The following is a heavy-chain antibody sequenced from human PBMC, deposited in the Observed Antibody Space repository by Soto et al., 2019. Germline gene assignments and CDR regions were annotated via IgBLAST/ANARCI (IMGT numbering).Heavy chain of an antibody. V-gene: IGHV3-9*01. J-gene: IGHJ4*02. CDR2: ISWNSGSI. D-gene: IGHD5-12*01. Sequence: DVQLVESGGGLVQPGRSLRLSCAASGFTFDAYAMHWVRQAPGKGLEWVSGISWNSGSIGYADSVKGRFTISRDNAKNSLYLQMNSLRAEDTALYYCAKGPHRKYSGCYLDYWGQGTLVTVSS. CDR3: AKGPHRKYSGCYLDY. CDR1: GFTFDAYA.